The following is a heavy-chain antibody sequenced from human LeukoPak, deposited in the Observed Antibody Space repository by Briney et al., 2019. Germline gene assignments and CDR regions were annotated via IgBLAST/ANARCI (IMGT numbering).Heavy chain of an antibody. CDR2: IYSSGST. CDR1: GGSILSYS. CDR3: AKNGPYSSSPYSFDY. D-gene: IGHD3-10*01. V-gene: IGHV4-4*07. J-gene: IGHJ4*02. Sequence: SETLSLTCTVSGGSILSYSWSWIRQPAGKRLEWIGLIYSSGSTNYNPSPTSRVTISVDKSKNHFSLTLSSVTAADTAVYYCAKNGPYSSSPYSFDYWGQGTLVTVSS.